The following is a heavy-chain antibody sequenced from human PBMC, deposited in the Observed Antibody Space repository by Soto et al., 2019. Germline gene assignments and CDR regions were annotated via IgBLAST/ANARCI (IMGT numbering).Heavy chain of an antibody. D-gene: IGHD2-2*01. J-gene: IGHJ4*02. V-gene: IGHV1-3*01. Sequence: ASVKVSCKASGYTFTSYAMHWVRQAPGQRLEWVGWINAGNGNTKYSQKFQGRVTITRDTSASTAYMELSSLRSEDTAVYYCARKDIVVVPAARPFDYWGQGTLVTVSS. CDR3: ARKDIVVVPAARPFDY. CDR2: INAGNGNT. CDR1: GYTFTSYA.